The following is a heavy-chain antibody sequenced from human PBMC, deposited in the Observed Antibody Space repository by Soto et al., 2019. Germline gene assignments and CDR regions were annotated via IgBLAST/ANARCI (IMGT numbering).Heavy chain of an antibody. CDR2: IKSNGGDP. Sequence: QVQLVQSEAEVREAGASVKVSCKASGFTFTGYYIHWVRQAPGQGLEWMGWIKSNGGDPKYAQKFQDRVTMTRDTSMNTVYMELSRLTSDDTAVYYCARDERSDGEPPFDYWGQGTLVAVSS. D-gene: IGHD2-21*01. J-gene: IGHJ4*02. CDR1: GFTFTGYY. CDR3: ARDERSDGEPPFDY. V-gene: IGHV1-2*02.